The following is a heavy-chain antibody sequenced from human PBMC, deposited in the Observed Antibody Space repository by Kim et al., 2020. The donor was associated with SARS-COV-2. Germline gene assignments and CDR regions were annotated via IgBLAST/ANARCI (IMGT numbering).Heavy chain of an antibody. J-gene: IGHJ6*02. CDR3: ARGADIVATGGAVGYYYGMDV. D-gene: IGHD5-12*01. CDR1: GYTFTSYY. Sequence: ASVKVSCKASGYTFTSYYMHWVRQAPGQGLEWMGIINPSGGSTSYAQKFQGRVTMTRDTSTSRVYMELSSLRSEDTAVYYCARGADIVATGGAVGYYYGMDVWGQGTTVTVSS. V-gene: IGHV1-46*01. CDR2: INPSGGST.